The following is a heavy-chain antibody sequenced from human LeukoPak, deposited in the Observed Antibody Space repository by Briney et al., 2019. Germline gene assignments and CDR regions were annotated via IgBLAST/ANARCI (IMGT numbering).Heavy chain of an antibody. J-gene: IGHJ4*02. D-gene: IGHD3-9*01. Sequence: GGSLRLSCTASGFTFSSYGMSWVRQAPGKGLEWVSTNSGSDGSTYYADSVQGRFTISRDNSKNTLFLQMHSLRVEDTAVYYCAALPTGYRNFDYWGQGTLVTVSS. CDR2: NSGSDGST. CDR3: AALPTGYRNFDY. CDR1: GFTFSSYG. V-gene: IGHV3-23*01.